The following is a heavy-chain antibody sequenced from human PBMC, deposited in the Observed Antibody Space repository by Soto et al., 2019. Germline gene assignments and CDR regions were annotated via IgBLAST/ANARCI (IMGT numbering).Heavy chain of an antibody. CDR1: GYSFTSYR. D-gene: IGHD3-22*01. J-gene: IGHJ5*02. Sequence: QVQLVQSGAEVKKPGASVKVSCKASGYSFTSYRMHWVRQAPGQGLECMGIINPDTGSTTYAQKFQGSVTMTRDTSTRTVFMELSSLRAEDTAVYYCARDLRYYEGSGTNCFDPWGQGTLVTVSS. CDR3: ARDLRYYEGSGTNCFDP. CDR2: INPDTGST. V-gene: IGHV1-46*01.